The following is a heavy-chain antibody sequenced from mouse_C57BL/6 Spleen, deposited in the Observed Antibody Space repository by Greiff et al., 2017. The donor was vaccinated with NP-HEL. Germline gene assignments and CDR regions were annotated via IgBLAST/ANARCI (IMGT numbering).Heavy chain of an antibody. Sequence: EVQLQQSGAELVRPGASVKLSCTASGFNIKDYYMHWVKQRPEQGLEWIGRIDPEDGDTEYAPKFQGKATMTADTSSNTAYLQLSSLTSEDTAVYYCTTWSYGSSSWYFDVWAQGPRSPSPQ. CDR1: GFNIKDYY. V-gene: IGHV14-1*01. CDR2: IDPEDGDT. D-gene: IGHD1-1*01. J-gene: IGHJ1*03. CDR3: TTWSYGSSSWYFDV.